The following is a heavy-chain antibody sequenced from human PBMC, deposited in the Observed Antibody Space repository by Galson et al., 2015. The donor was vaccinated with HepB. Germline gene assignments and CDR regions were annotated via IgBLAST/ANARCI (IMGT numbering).Heavy chain of an antibody. J-gene: IGHJ6*02. CDR1: GGTFSSHG. V-gene: IGHV1-69*13. D-gene: IGHD4-17*01. Sequence: SVKVSCKASGGTFSSHGISWLRQAPGQRLEWMGGIIPIFATTNYAQKFQGRVTITADESTTTSYMELSSLRSEDTAVYYCARRTVTHRNYYYYYGLDVWGQGTTVTVSS. CDR3: ARRTVTHRNYYYYYGLDV. CDR2: IIPIFATT.